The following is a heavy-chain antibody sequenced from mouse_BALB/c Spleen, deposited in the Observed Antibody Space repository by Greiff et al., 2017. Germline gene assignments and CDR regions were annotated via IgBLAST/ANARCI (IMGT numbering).Heavy chain of an antibody. CDR3: ARDLGYGSSYGYFDV. J-gene: IGHJ1*01. D-gene: IGHD1-1*01. V-gene: IGHV5-4*02. Sequence: EVQGVESGGGLVKPGGSLKLSCAASGFTFSDYYMYWVRQTPEKRLEWVATISDGGSYTYYPDSVKGRFTISRDNAKNNLYLQMSSLKSEDTAMYYCARDLGYGSSYGYFDVWGAGTTVTVSS. CDR1: GFTFSDYY. CDR2: ISDGGSYT.